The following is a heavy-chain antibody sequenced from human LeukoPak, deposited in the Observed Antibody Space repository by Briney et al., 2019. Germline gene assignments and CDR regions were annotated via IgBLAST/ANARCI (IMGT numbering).Heavy chain of an antibody. D-gene: IGHD3-9*01. J-gene: IGHJ4*02. Sequence: GGSLRLSCAASGFTFSSYAMSWVRQAPGKGLEWVSAISGSGGSTYYADSVKGRFTISRDNSKNTLYLQMYSLRAEDTAVYYCATPNLRYFDWLLYLDYWGRGTLVTVSS. V-gene: IGHV3-23*01. CDR2: ISGSGGST. CDR3: ATPNLRYFDWLLYLDY. CDR1: GFTFSSYA.